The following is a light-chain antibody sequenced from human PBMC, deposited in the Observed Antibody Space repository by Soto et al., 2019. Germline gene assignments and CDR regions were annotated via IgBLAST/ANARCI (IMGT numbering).Light chain of an antibody. Sequence: EIVLTQSPPTLSLSPGERATLSCRASQSINHYLAWYQQKPGQAPRLLIYDASNRATGIPARFSGSGSGTHFTLAISSLEPEDFAVYYCHQRTNSPLTFGQGTRLEIK. CDR2: DAS. V-gene: IGKV3-11*01. CDR1: QSINHY. CDR3: HQRTNSPLT. J-gene: IGKJ5*01.